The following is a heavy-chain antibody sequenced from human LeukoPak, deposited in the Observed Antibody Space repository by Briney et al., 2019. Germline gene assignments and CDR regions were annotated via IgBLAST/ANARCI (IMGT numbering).Heavy chain of an antibody. D-gene: IGHD2-21*01. Sequence: GGSLRLSCAASGFTFSSYAMSWVRQAPGKGLEWVSAISGSGGSTYYADSVKGRFTISRDNSKNTLYLQMNSLRAEDTAVYYCARARGLLKAHFDYWGQGTLVTVSS. CDR1: GFTFSSYA. CDR3: ARARGLLKAHFDY. CDR2: ISGSGGST. J-gene: IGHJ4*02. V-gene: IGHV3-23*01.